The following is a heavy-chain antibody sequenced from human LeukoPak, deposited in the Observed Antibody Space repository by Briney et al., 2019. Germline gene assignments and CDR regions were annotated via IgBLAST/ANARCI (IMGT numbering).Heavy chain of an antibody. D-gene: IGHD2-15*01. CDR1: GYTFTSYY. V-gene: IGHV1-46*01. CDR3: ARDAGYCTGGSCWYFDH. J-gene: IGHJ4*02. CDR2: IHPSGGST. Sequence: ASVKVSCKASGYTFTSYYMHWVRQAPGQGLEWMGIIHPSGGSTNYAQKFQGRVTMTRDTSTSTVYMELSSLRSEDTAVYYCARDAGYCTGGSCWYFDHWGQGTLVTVSS.